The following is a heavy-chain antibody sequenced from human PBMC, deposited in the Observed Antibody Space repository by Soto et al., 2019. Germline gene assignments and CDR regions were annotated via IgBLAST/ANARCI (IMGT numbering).Heavy chain of an antibody. V-gene: IGHV3-11*01. CDR2: ISDSATTM. J-gene: IGHJ5*02. CDR1: GFTFSDYY. D-gene: IGHD3-22*01. CDR3: ARDTAFISSGLFNP. Sequence: PGGSLRLSCAASGFTFSDYYMSWIRQAPGKGLEWNSHISDSATTMYYADSVKGRFTISRDNARKSLFLHMNSLRAEDTAVYYCARDTAFISSGLFNPWGQGTLVTVSS.